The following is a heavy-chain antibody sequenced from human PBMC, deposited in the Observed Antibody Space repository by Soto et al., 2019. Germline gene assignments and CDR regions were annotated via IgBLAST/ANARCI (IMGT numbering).Heavy chain of an antibody. CDR2: IYYTGNT. CDR1: GGSISNSNYY. D-gene: IGHD3-22*01. Sequence: SETLSLTCTVSGGSISNSNYYWGWIRQPPGKGMEWIGSIYYTGNTYYSPSLKSRVTIAVDTSKNQFSLKLSSVTASATAAYSWERHSTWLLLSDYWGQGTLVTVS. CDR3: ERHSTWLLLSDY. J-gene: IGHJ4*02. V-gene: IGHV4-39*01.